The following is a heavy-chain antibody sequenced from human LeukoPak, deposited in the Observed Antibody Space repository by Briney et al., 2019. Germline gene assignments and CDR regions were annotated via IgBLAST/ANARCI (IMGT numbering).Heavy chain of an antibody. Sequence: GASVKVSCKASGGTFSSYAISWVRQAPGQGLEWMGGIIPIFGTANYAQKFQGRVTITADKSTSTAYMELSSLRSEDTAVYYCAREAAAAWGFDPWGQGTLVTVSS. CDR3: AREAAAAWGFDP. CDR1: GGTFSSYA. D-gene: IGHD6-13*01. J-gene: IGHJ5*02. CDR2: IIPIFGTA. V-gene: IGHV1-69*06.